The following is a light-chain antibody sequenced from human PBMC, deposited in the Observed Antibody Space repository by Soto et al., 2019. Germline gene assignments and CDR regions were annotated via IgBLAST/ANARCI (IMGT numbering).Light chain of an antibody. CDR3: GTWDSSLSAGLVV. J-gene: IGLJ2*01. CDR2: ENN. Sequence: QSVLTQPPSVSAAPGQKVTISCSGSSSNIGSNYVSWYQQLPGTAPKLLIYENNKRPSGIPDRFSGSKSGTSATLGITGLQTGDEADYYCGTWDSSLSAGLVVFGGGTKLTVL. CDR1: SSNIGSNY. V-gene: IGLV1-51*02.